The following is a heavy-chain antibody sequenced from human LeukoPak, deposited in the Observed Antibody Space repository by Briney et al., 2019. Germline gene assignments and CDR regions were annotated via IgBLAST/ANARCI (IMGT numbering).Heavy chain of an antibody. J-gene: IGHJ3*02. CDR3: ARDFGDVVVVAATGEAFDI. V-gene: IGHV3-21*01. Sequence: GGSLRLSCAASGSTFSSYSMNWVRQAPGKGLEWVSSISSSSSYIYYADSVRGRFTISRDNAKNSLYLQMNSLRAEDTAVYYCARDFGDVVVVAATGEAFDIWGQGTMVTVSS. D-gene: IGHD2-15*01. CDR2: ISSSSSYI. CDR1: GSTFSSYS.